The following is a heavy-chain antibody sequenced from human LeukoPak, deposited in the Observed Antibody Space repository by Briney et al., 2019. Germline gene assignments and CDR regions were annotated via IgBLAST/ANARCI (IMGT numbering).Heavy chain of an antibody. J-gene: IGHJ6*03. CDR3: ARSDRFLEWSDGNYYYMDV. D-gene: IGHD3-3*01. CDR2: IIPIFGTA. Sequence: SVKVSCKASGGTFSSYAISWVRQAPGQGLEWMGGIIPIFGTANYAQKFQGRVTITADKSTSTAYMELSSLRSEDTAVYCCARSDRFLEWSDGNYYYMDVWGKGTTVTVSS. V-gene: IGHV1-69*06. CDR1: GGTFSSYA.